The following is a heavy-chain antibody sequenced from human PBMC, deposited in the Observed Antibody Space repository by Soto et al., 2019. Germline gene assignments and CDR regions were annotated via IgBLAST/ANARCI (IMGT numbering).Heavy chain of an antibody. CDR2: ISYDGSNK. Sequence: GGSLRLSCAASGFTFSSYAMHWVRQAPGKGLEWVAVISYDGSNKYYADSVKGRFTISRDNAKNSLYLQMNSRIAEDTAVYYGARDDDSSCSGNCSHPWREGTPVSV. CDR1: GFTFSSYA. J-gene: IGHJ5*02. D-gene: IGHD6-13*01. V-gene: IGHV3-30-3*01. CDR3: ARDDDSSCSGNCSHP.